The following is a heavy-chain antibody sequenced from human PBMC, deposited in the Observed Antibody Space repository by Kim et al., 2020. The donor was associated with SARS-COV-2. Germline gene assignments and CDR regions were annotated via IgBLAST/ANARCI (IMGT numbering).Heavy chain of an antibody. Sequence: GGSLRLSCVTSGFTFRKYAMSWVRQAPGKGLEWVSTISSTGGTPYYPDSVKGRFTISRDNSRNTLYLQMNSLRAEDTAFYYCAHLLWFGEPNPPDGFDIWGQGTMVTVSS. CDR1: GFTFRKYA. D-gene: IGHD3-10*01. J-gene: IGHJ3*02. CDR3: AHLLWFGEPNPPDGFDI. V-gene: IGHV3-23*01. CDR2: ISSTGGTP.